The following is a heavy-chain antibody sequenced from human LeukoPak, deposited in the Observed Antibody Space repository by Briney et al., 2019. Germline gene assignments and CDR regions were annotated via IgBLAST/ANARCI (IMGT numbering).Heavy chain of an antibody. J-gene: IGHJ4*02. CDR3: ARAGTDGYSHFDY. Sequence: PSETLSLACAVSGYSISSGYYWGWIRQPPGKGLEWIGSIYHSGSTYYNPSLKSRVTISVDTSKSQFSLKLSSVTAADTAVYYCARAGTDGYSHFDYWGQGTLVTVSS. CDR1: GYSISSGYY. CDR2: IYHSGST. V-gene: IGHV4-38-2*01. D-gene: IGHD3-22*01.